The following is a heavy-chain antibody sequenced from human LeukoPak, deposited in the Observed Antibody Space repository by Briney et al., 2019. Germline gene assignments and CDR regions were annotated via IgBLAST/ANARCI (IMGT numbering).Heavy chain of an antibody. J-gene: IGHJ4*02. CDR2: ISYDGSNK. CDR1: GFTFSSYA. V-gene: IGHV3-30*04. D-gene: IGHD3-16*01. CDR3: ALTFGGVTAQFDY. Sequence: GRSLRLSCAASGFTFSSYAMHWVRQAPGKGLEWVAVISYDGSNKYYADSVKGRFTISRDNSKNTLYLQMNSLRAEDTAVYYCALTFGGVTAQFDYWGQGTLVTVSS.